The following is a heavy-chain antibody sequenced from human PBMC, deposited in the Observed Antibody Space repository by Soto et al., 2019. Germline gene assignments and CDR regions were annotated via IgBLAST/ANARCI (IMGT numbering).Heavy chain of an antibody. CDR3: ARVVSTLYNFDY. CDR2: IKQDGSEK. J-gene: IGHJ4*02. D-gene: IGHD2-2*01. Sequence: GALRLSCAASGLTFSDYYMSWVRQAPGKGLEWVANIKQDGSEKYNVDSVKGRLTISRDNAKNSLYLQMNSLRAEDMAVYYFARVVSTLYNFDYWGKGTLVTVSS. CDR1: GLTFSDYY. V-gene: IGHV3-7*01.